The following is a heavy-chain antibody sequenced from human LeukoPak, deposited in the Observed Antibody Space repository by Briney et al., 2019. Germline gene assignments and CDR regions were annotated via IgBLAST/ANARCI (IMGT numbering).Heavy chain of an antibody. D-gene: IGHD3-3*01. J-gene: IGHJ6*03. V-gene: IGHV1-69*04. CDR2: IIPILGIA. CDR3: ASYGGFWSGSITYYMDV. CDR1: GGTFSSYA. Sequence: SVKVSCKASGGTFSSYAISWVRQAPGQGLEWMGRIIPILGIANYAQKFQGRVTITTDESTSTAYMELSSLRSEDTAVYYCASYGGFWSGSITYYMDVWGKGTTVTVSS.